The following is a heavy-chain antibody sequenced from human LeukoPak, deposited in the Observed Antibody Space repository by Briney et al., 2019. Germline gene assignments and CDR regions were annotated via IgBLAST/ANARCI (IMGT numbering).Heavy chain of an antibody. J-gene: IGHJ3*02. CDR2: ISYDGSNK. CDR1: GFTFSNYG. CDR3: AKGQTYYDFWSGYYHDGFDI. D-gene: IGHD3-3*01. V-gene: IGHV3-30*18. Sequence: VQPGGSLRLSCAASGFTFSNYGMHWVRPALGKGLEWVAVISYDGSNKYYVDSVKGRFTISRDNSKNTLYLQMNSLRAEDTAVYYCAKGQTYYDFWSGYYHDGFDIWGQGTMVTVSS.